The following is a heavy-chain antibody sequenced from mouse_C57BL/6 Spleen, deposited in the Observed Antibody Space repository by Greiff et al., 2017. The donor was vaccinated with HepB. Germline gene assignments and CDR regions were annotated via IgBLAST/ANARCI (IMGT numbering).Heavy chain of an antibody. CDR3: ARRYYDYDDYFDY. Sequence: EVKLMESGPGLVKPSQSLSLTCSVTGYSITSGYYWNWIRQFPGNKLEWMGYISYDGSNNYNPSLKNRISITRDTSKNQFFLKLNSVTTEDTATYYCARRYYDYDDYFDYWGQGTTLTVSS. V-gene: IGHV3-6*01. J-gene: IGHJ2*01. D-gene: IGHD2-4*01. CDR2: ISYDGSN. CDR1: GYSITSGYY.